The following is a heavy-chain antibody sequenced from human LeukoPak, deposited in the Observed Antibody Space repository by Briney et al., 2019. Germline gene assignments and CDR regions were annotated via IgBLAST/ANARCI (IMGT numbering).Heavy chain of an antibody. CDR1: GYTLTELS. CDR3: ATVYSSSWYPWFDP. CDR2: SDPEDGET. Sequence: ASVKVSCKVSGYTLTELSMHWVRQAPGKGLEWMGGSDPEDGETIYAQKFQGRVTMTEDTSTDTAYMELSSLRPEDTAVYYCATVYSSSWYPWFDPWGQGTLVTVSS. J-gene: IGHJ5*02. D-gene: IGHD6-13*01. V-gene: IGHV1-24*01.